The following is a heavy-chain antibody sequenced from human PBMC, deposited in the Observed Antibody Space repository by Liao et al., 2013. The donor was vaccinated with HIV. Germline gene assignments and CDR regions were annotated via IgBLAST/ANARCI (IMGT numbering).Heavy chain of an antibody. Sequence: QLQLQESGPGLVKPSETLSLTCTVSSASITSDTYYWNWIRQPAGKRLEWIGRIYTSGSTNYNPSLRSRVTLSGDMSKNQFSLKLSSVTAADTAVYYCARDKRGDNYDILTGYYYGRGEWTCFDYWGQGTLVTVSS. CDR1: SASITSDTYY. J-gene: IGHJ4*02. V-gene: IGHV4-61*02. CDR3: ARDKRGDNYDILTGYYYGRGEWTCFDY. D-gene: IGHD3-9*01. CDR2: IYTSGST.